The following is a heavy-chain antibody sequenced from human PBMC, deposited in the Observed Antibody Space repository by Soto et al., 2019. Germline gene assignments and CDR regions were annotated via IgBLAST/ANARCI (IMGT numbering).Heavy chain of an antibody. V-gene: IGHV3-30*18. D-gene: IGHD2-15*01. CDR1: GFSFSNCG. CDR2: ISFDGNDK. J-gene: IGHJ4*02. CDR3: VKGSEVARQELDY. Sequence: QVQLVESGGGVVQPGRSLRLSCAASGFSFSNCGMHWVRQAPGKGLEWVAAISFDGNDKYYSESVKGRFTISRDNSKNTLFLQMNSLRVEDTAVYYCVKGSEVARQELDYWGQGTLVTFSS.